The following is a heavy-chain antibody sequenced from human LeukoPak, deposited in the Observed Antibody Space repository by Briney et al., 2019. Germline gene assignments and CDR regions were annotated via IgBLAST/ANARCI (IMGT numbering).Heavy chain of an antibody. Sequence: GASEKVSCKVSGSSLIEVAMHWVRLAPGKGHEWVGSFDPEDGEDGETHYAQKLQGRVTMTVDASTDTAYMELTSLSSEDTALYYCAMTDRYAGRPFDYWGQGTLVTVSS. CDR3: AMTDRYAGRPFDY. D-gene: IGHD3-9*01. CDR2: FDPEDGEDGET. V-gene: IGHV1-24*01. J-gene: IGHJ4*02. CDR1: GSSLIEVA.